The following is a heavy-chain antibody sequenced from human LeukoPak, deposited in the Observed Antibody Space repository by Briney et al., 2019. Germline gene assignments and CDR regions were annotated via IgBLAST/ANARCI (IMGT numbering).Heavy chain of an antibody. D-gene: IGHD3-22*01. CDR2: MNPNSGNT. CDR3: ARGLYCYDSSGYYYSYFDY. Sequence: GASVKVSCKASGYTFTSYDINWVRQATGQGLEWMGWMNPNSGNTGYAQKFQGRVTMTRNTSISTAYMELSSLRSEDTAVYYCARGLYCYDSSGYYYSYFDYWGQGTLVTVSS. V-gene: IGHV1-8*01. J-gene: IGHJ4*02. CDR1: GYTFTSYD.